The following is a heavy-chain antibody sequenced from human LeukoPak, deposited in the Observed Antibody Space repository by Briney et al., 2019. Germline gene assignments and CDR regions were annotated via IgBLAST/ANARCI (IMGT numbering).Heavy chain of an antibody. D-gene: IGHD3-22*01. CDR1: GFPFSTYW. CDR2: IRKDGGAK. CDR3: ASSHDSSGND. J-gene: IGHJ4*02. V-gene: IGHV3-7*01. Sequence: GGSLRLSCAASGFPFSTYWMAWVGQAPGKGLDWVAKIRKDGGAKFYAASVKGRFIISRDNAKNSLYLQMNNLRDEDTAVYFCASSHDSSGNDSGQGTLVTV.